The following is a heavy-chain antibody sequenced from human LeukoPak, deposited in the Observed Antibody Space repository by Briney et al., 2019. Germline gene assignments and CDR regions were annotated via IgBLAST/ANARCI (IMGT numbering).Heavy chain of an antibody. D-gene: IGHD7-27*01. V-gene: IGHV3-9*01. Sequence: PGGSLRLSCAASGFTFDDYATHWVRQAPGKGLEWVSGISWNSGSIGYADSVKGRFTISRDNAKNSLYLQMNSLRAEDTALYYCAKDISLNYLGMGAFDIWGQGTMVTVSS. CDR2: ISWNSGSI. CDR1: GFTFDDYA. J-gene: IGHJ3*02. CDR3: AKDISLNYLGMGAFDI.